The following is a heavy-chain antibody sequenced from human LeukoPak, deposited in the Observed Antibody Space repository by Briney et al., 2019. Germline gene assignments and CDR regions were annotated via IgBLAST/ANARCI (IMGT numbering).Heavy chain of an antibody. CDR1: GGSISSSSYY. Sequence: PSETLSLTCTVSGGSISSSSYYWGWIRQPPGKGLEWIGSIYYSGSTYYNPSLKSRVTISVDTSKNQFSLKLSSVTAADTAVYYCARGPQIYYDSSGYYLYWGQGTLVTVSS. V-gene: IGHV4-39*07. CDR2: IYYSGST. J-gene: IGHJ4*02. D-gene: IGHD3-22*01. CDR3: ARGPQIYYDSSGYYLY.